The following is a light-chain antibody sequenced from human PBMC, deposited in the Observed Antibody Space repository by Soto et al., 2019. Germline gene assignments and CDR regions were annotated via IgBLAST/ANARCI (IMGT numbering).Light chain of an antibody. Sequence: EIVLTQSPATLSSSPGETATLSCRASQYVGTRLAWYQHKPGQAPRLLIYYTSNRATGIPARFSGSGSGTDFTLTISSLAPEDFAIYYCQQRSNWPRTFGQGTKVDIK. CDR3: QQRSNWPRT. V-gene: IGKV3-11*01. CDR1: QYVGTR. CDR2: YTS. J-gene: IGKJ1*01.